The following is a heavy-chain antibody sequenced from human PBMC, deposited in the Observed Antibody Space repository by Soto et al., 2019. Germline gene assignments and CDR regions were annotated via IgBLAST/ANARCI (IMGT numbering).Heavy chain of an antibody. Sequence: PVGSLGLSCADSGFIFSNYAVAWVRQAPGKGLEWVSFISGSGVDTYYADSVKGRFTISRDNSRNTLYLQMNSLRADDTATYYCAKDQGDGTYCYGSGNLQSFDHWGQGTLVTVSS. CDR2: ISGSGVDT. J-gene: IGHJ4*02. CDR1: GFIFSNYA. V-gene: IGHV3-23*01. CDR3: AKDQGDGTYCYGSGNLQSFDH. D-gene: IGHD3-10*01.